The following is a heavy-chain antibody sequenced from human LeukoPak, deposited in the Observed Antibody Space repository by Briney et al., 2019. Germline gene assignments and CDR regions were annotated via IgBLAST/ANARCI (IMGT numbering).Heavy chain of an antibody. CDR3: ARYYASGSYHDY. J-gene: IGHJ4*02. Sequence: VSVKVSCKASGYTFTGSYMHWVRQAPGQGLEWMGRINPNSGGTNYAQKFQGRVTMTRDTSISTAYMELNSLTSDDTAVYFCARYYASGSYHDYWGQGTLVTVSP. CDR1: GYTFTGSY. CDR2: INPNSGGT. D-gene: IGHD3-10*01. V-gene: IGHV1-2*06.